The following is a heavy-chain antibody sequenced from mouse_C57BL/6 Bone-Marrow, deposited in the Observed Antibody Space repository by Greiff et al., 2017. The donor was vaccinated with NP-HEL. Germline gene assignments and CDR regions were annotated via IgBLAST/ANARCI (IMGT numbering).Heavy chain of an antibody. J-gene: IGHJ4*01. CDR3: ARSLRGYYYAMDY. V-gene: IGHV1-18*01. CDR2: INPNNGGT. Sequence: VQLQQSGPELVKPGASVKIPCKASGYTFTDYNMDWVKQSHGKSLEWIGDINPNNGGTIYNQKFKGKATLTVDKSSSTAYMELRSLTSEDTAVYYCARSLRGYYYAMDYWGQGTSVTVSS. CDR1: GYTFTDYN. D-gene: IGHD3-3*01.